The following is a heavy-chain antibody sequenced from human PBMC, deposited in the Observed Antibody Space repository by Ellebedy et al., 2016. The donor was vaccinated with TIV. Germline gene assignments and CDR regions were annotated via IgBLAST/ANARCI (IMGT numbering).Heavy chain of an antibody. CDR2: FDPEDGET. J-gene: IGHJ4*02. CDR1: GYTFTGYY. Sequence: ASVKVSXKASGYTFTGYYMHWVRQAPGKGLEWMGGFDPEDGETIYAQKFQGRVTMTEDTSTDTAYMELSSLRSEDTAVYYCATGTIGETSFDYWGQGTLVTVSS. D-gene: IGHD3-10*01. V-gene: IGHV1-24*01. CDR3: ATGTIGETSFDY.